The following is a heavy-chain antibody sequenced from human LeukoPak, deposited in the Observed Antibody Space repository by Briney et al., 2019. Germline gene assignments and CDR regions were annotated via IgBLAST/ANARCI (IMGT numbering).Heavy chain of an antibody. Sequence: GVLRLSCAASGFTFSSYGMHWVRQAPGKGLEWVAVIWYDGSNKYYADSVKGRFTISRDNFKNTLYLEMNSLRAEDTAVYYCARDGIRGALDYWGQGTLFTVSS. CDR1: GFTFSSYG. V-gene: IGHV3-33*01. CDR3: ARDGIRGALDY. CDR2: IWYDGSNK. D-gene: IGHD3-10*01. J-gene: IGHJ4*02.